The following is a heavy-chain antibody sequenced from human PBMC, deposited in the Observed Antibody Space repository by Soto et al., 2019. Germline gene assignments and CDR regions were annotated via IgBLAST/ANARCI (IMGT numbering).Heavy chain of an antibody. CDR2: IYYSGST. J-gene: IGHJ4*02. Sequence: QVQLQESGPGLVKPSETLSLTCTVSGGSISGYYWSWIRQPPGKGLEWIGYIYYSGSTNYNPSRKSRVTISVDTSKNQFSLKLSSVTAADTAVYYCARAWGGYGDYWGQGTLVTVSS. D-gene: IGHD5-12*01. V-gene: IGHV4-59*01. CDR3: ARAWGGYGDY. CDR1: GGSISGYY.